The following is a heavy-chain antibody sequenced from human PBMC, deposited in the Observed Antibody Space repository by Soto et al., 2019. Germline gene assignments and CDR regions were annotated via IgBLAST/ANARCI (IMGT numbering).Heavy chain of an antibody. J-gene: IGHJ4*02. CDR3: AKSGCGWYYDSSGYLDY. CDR1: GFTFSSYG. CDR2: ISYDGSNK. Sequence: QVQLVESGGGVVQPGRSLRLSCAASGFTFSSYGMHWVRQAPGKGLEWVAVISYDGSNKYYADSVKGRFTISRDNSKNTLYLQMNSLRAEDTAVYYCAKSGCGWYYDSSGYLDYWGQGTLVTVSS. D-gene: IGHD3-22*01. V-gene: IGHV3-30*18.